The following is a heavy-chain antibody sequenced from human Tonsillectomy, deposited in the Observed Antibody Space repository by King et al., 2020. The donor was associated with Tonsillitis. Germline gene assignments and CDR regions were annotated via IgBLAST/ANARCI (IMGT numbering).Heavy chain of an antibody. CDR1: GGSISSSNYY. Sequence: QLQESGPGLVKPSETLSLTCTVSGGSISSSNYYWTWIRQPPGKGLEWIGSIYYSGSTYYNPSLKSRVTISVDTSKNQFSLKLSSMTAADTAVYYCATYYNILPGYYNSGQQKSDYWGQGTLVTVSS. D-gene: IGHD3-9*01. CDR3: ATYYNILPGYYNSGQQKSDY. CDR2: IYYSGST. J-gene: IGHJ4*02. V-gene: IGHV4-39*01.